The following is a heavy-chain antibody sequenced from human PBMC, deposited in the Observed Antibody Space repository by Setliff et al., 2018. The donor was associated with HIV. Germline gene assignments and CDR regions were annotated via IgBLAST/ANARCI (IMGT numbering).Heavy chain of an antibody. D-gene: IGHD6-13*01. CDR2: IRYDATDK. V-gene: IGHV3-30*02. CDR3: AKDPNSSWHVGFYNYGMDV. J-gene: IGHJ6*02. CDR1: GFTFSRYG. Sequence: PGGSLRLSCAASGFTFSRYGMHWVRQAPGKGLEWVAFIRYDATDKYYAESVRGRFTISRDYSRNTLYLQMNSLRAEDSAVYYCAKDPNSSWHVGFYNYGMDVWGQGTTVTVS.